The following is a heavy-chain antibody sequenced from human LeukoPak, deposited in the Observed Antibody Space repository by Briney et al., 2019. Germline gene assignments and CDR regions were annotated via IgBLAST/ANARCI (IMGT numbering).Heavy chain of an antibody. CDR3: AREEFDLDYGDYVDY. CDR2: ISYDGSNK. D-gene: IGHD4-17*01. Sequence: GGSLRLSCAASGFTFSSYGMHWVRQAPGKGLEWVAVISYDGSNKYYADSVKGRFTISRDNSKNTLYLQMDSLRAEDAAVYYCAREEFDLDYGDYVDYWGQGTLDTVSS. CDR1: GFTFSSYG. J-gene: IGHJ4*02. V-gene: IGHV3-30*03.